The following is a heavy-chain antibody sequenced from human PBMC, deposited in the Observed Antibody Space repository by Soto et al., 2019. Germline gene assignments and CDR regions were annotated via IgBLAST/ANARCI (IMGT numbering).Heavy chain of an antibody. CDR1: GGSISISSYY. D-gene: IGHD2-2*01. CDR2: IYYSGST. V-gene: IGHV4-39*01. CDR3: ATLVVPAAGGYYYYYGMDV. J-gene: IGHJ6*02. Sequence: SETLSLTCTVSGGSISISSYYWGWIRQPPGKGLEWIGSIYYSGSTYYNPSLKSRVTISVDTSKNQFSLKLSSVTAADTAVYYCATLVVPAAGGYYYYYGMDVWGQGATVTVSS.